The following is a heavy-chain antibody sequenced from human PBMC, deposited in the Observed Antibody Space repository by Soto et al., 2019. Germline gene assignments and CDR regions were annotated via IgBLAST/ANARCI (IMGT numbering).Heavy chain of an antibody. Sequence: QVQLVESGGGVVQPGRSLRLSCAASGFTFSSYAMHWVRQAPGKGLEWVAVISYDGSNKYYADSVKGRFTISRDNSKNTLYLQMNSLRAEDTAVYYCARGHGRDYSNPHYYYYGMDVWGQGTTVTVSS. D-gene: IGHD4-4*01. CDR3: ARGHGRDYSNPHYYYYGMDV. J-gene: IGHJ6*02. CDR1: GFTFSSYA. CDR2: ISYDGSNK. V-gene: IGHV3-30-3*01.